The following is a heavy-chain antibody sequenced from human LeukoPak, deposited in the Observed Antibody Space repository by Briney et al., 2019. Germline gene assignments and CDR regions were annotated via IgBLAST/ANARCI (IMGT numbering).Heavy chain of an antibody. J-gene: IGHJ3*02. CDR3: ARGSSSDAVDI. CDR2: ISSSSSYI. Sequence: GGSLRLSCAASGFTFSSYSMNWVRQAPGKGLEWVSSISSSSSYIYYADSVKGRFTISRDNAKNSLYLQMNSLRAEDTAVYYCARGSSSDAVDIWGQGTMVTVSS. D-gene: IGHD6-13*01. V-gene: IGHV3-21*01. CDR1: GFTFSSYS.